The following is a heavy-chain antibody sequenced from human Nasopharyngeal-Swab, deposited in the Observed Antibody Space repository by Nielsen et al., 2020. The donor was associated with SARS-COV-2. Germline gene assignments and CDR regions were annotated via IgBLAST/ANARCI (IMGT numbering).Heavy chain of an antibody. J-gene: IGHJ3*02. V-gene: IGHV3-30-3*01. D-gene: IGHD3-22*01. CDR3: ARTRKTYYYDSSGRFDAFDI. Sequence: WIRQPPGKGLEWVAVISYDGSNKYYADSVKGRFTISRDNSENTLYLQMNSLRAEDTAVYYCARTRKTYYYDSSGRFDAFDIWGQGTMVTVSS. CDR2: ISYDGSNK.